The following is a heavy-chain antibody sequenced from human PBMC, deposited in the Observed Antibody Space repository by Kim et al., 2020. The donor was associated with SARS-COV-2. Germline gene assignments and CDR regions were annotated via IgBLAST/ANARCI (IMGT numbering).Heavy chain of an antibody. D-gene: IGHD4-17*01. CDR3: ARDLMTPGYYYGMDV. CDR1: GYTFTSYG. CDR2: ISAYNGNT. J-gene: IGHJ6*02. Sequence: ASVKVSCKASGYTFTSYGISWVRQAPGQGLEWMGWISAYNGNTNYAQKLQGRVTMTTDTSTNTAYMELRSLRSDDTAVYYCARDLMTPGYYYGMDVWGQGTTVTVSS. V-gene: IGHV1-18*01.